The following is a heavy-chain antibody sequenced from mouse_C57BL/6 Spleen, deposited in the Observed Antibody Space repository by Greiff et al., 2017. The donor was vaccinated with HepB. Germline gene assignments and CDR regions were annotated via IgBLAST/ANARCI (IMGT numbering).Heavy chain of an antibody. Sequence: QESGPELVKPGASVKISCKASGYSFTSYYIHWVKQRPGQGLEWIGWIYPGSGNTKYNEKFKGKATLTADTSSSTAYMQLSSLTSEDSAVYYCARAGTDAMDYWGQGTSVTVSS. D-gene: IGHD4-1*01. CDR1: GYSFTSYY. CDR2: IYPGSGNT. CDR3: ARAGTDAMDY. J-gene: IGHJ4*01. V-gene: IGHV1-66*01.